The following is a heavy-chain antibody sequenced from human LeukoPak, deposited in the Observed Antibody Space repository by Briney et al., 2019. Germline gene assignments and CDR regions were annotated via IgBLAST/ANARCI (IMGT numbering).Heavy chain of an antibody. CDR3: ARDVTIFGVERYNWFDP. J-gene: IGHJ5*02. Sequence: PSETLSLTCTVSGGSISSGSYYWRWIRQPAGKGLEWIGRIYTSGSTNYNPSIKSRVTISVDTSKNQFSLKLSSVTAADTAVYYCARDVTIFGVERYNWFDPWGQGTLVTVSS. V-gene: IGHV4-61*02. D-gene: IGHD3-3*01. CDR1: GGSISSGSYY. CDR2: IYTSGST.